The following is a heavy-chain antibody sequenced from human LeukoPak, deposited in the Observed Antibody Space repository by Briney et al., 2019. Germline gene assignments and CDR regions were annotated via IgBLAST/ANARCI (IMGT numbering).Heavy chain of an antibody. CDR3: AREGPDY. J-gene: IGHJ4*02. Sequence: GGSLRLSCAASGFIFSNCWMSWVRQAPGKGLEWVANIKYDGSGTYYVDSVKGRFTISRDNAKNSLYLQMNSLRAEDTAMYFCAREGPDYWGQGTLVIVSS. V-gene: IGHV3-7*01. CDR1: GFIFSNCW. CDR2: IKYDGSGT.